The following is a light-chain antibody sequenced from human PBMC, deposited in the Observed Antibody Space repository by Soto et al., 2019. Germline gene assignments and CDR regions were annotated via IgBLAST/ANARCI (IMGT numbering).Light chain of an antibody. J-gene: IGKJ1*01. CDR2: AAT. CDR1: QSIISW. Sequence: DFYMTQSPSTLSASVGDRVTITCWASQSIISWLAWYQQKPGKAPKLLIYAATWLQSGDPSQLRGSGSGTECSPPISSPPPDDGASCYCKRYYTCSPTFGQG. V-gene: IGKV1-5*01. CDR3: KRYYTCSPT.